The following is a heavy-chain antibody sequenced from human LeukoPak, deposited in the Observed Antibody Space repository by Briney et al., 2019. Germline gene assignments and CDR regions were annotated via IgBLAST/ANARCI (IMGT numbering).Heavy chain of an antibody. Sequence: GASVKVSCKASGYTFTSYDINWVRQATGQELEWMGWMNPNSGNTGYAQKFQGRVTMTRNTSISTAYMELSSLRSEDTAVYYCARGGSGWTYYYYYYMDVWGKGTTVTISS. V-gene: IGHV1-8*01. D-gene: IGHD6-19*01. CDR2: MNPNSGNT. CDR3: ARGGSGWTYYYYYYMDV. CDR1: GYTFTSYD. J-gene: IGHJ6*03.